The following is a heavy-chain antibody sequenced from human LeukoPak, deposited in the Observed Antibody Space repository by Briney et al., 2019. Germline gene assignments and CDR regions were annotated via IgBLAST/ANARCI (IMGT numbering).Heavy chain of an antibody. J-gene: IGHJ4*02. V-gene: IGHV3-15*01. CDR3: TTAVYSSGLDY. CDR1: GFTFNNAW. CDR2: IKSKTDGGTT. Sequence: GGSLTLSCAASGFTFNNAWMSWVRQAPGKGLEWVGRIKSKTDGGTTDYAAPVKDRFTISRDDSKNTLYLQMNSLETEDTAVYYCTTAVYSSGLDYWGQGTLVTVSS. D-gene: IGHD6-19*01.